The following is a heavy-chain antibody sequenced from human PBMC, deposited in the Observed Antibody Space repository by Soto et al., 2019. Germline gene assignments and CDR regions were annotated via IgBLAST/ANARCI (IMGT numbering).Heavy chain of an antibody. CDR2: ISYDGSNK. J-gene: IGHJ6*02. V-gene: IGHV3-30-3*01. D-gene: IGHD3-3*01. CDR3: AREYDFWSGYYPGSFYYGMDV. Sequence: PGGSLRLSCAASGFTFSSYAMHWVRQAPGKGLEWVAVISYDGSNKYYADSVKGRFTISRDNSKNTLYLQMNSLRAEDTAVYYCAREYDFWSGYYPGSFYYGMDVWGQGTTVTVSS. CDR1: GFTFSSYA.